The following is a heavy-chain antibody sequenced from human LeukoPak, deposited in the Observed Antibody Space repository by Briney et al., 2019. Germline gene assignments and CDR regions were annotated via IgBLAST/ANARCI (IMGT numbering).Heavy chain of an antibody. V-gene: IGHV1-69*04. CDR3: ARAPRETTRVSELNYGFSCWFDP. CDR1: GGTFSSYA. CDR2: IIPILGIA. D-gene: IGHD4-17*01. J-gene: IGHJ5*02. Sequence: GASVKVSCKASGGTFSSYAISWVRQAPGQGLEWMGRIIPILGIANYAQKLQGRVTMTTDTSTSTAYMELRSLRSDDTAVYYCARAPRETTRVSELNYGFSCWFDPWGQGTLVTVSS.